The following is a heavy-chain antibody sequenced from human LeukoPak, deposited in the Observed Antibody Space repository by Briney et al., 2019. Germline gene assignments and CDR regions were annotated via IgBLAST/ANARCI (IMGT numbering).Heavy chain of an antibody. V-gene: IGHV4-31*03. CDR2: IYYSGST. CDR3: ARDRRGGSSLYYFDY. Sequence: SQTLSLTCTVSGGSISSGGYYWRWIRQHPGKGLEWIGYIYYSGSTYYNPSLKSRVTISVDTSKNQFSLKLSSVTAADTAVYYCARDRRGGSSLYYFDYWGQGTLVTVSS. D-gene: IGHD6-13*01. CDR1: GGSISSGGYY. J-gene: IGHJ4*02.